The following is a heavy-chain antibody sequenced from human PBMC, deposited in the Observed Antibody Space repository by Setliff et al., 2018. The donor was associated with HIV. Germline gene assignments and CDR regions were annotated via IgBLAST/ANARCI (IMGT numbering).Heavy chain of an antibody. CDR1: GDSIASGASY. D-gene: IGHD4-17*01. V-gene: IGHV4-31*11. CDR2: IYYDGGT. CDR3: ARPIPYGLDWYFDL. Sequence: SETLSLTCAVSGDSIASGASYWSWIRQHPGKGLEWIGYIYYDGGTLYNPSLQSRLTISVDTSKNQFSPKLSSVTASDTAMYYCARPIPYGLDWYFDLWGRGTLVTVSS. J-gene: IGHJ2*01.